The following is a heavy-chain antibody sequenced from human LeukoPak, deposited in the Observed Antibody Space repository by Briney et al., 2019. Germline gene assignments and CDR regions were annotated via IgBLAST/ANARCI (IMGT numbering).Heavy chain of an antibody. CDR1: GGSFSGYY. J-gene: IGHJ6*03. CDR3: ARGRYDSSGYYLSYYYYYMDV. Sequence: SETLSLTCAVYGGSFSGYYWSWIRQPPGQGLEWIGEINHSGSTNYNPSLKSRVTISVDTSKNQFSLKLSSVTAADTAVYYCARGRYDSSGYYLSYYYYYMDVWGKGTTVTVSS. D-gene: IGHD3-22*01. CDR2: INHSGST. V-gene: IGHV4-34*01.